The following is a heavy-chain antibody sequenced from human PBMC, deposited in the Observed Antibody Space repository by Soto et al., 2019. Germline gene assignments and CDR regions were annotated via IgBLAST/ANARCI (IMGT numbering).Heavy chain of an antibody. V-gene: IGHV3-21*01. CDR2: ISGGGSYI. CDR3: AREMATITEIDY. CDR1: GFTFSDEN. J-gene: IGHJ4*02. Sequence: GGSLRLSCSASGFTFSDENMSWVRQVPGKGLEWVSGISGGGSYIYYADSVKGRFTISRDNAKNSLYLQMNSLRDEDTAVYYCAREMATITEIDYWGQGSLFTVSS. D-gene: IGHD5-12*01.